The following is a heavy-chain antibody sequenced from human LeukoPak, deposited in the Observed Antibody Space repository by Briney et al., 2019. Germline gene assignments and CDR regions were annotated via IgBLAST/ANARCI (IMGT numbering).Heavy chain of an antibody. J-gene: IGHJ4*02. D-gene: IGHD3-10*01. V-gene: IGHV3-30*02. CDR2: IRYDGSNK. CDR1: GFTFSSYG. CDR3: ARGRYYYGSGSYSFDY. Sequence: GGSLRLSCAASGFTFSSYGMHWVRQAPGKGLEWVAFIRYDGSNKYYADSVKGRFTISRDNSNNTLYLQMNSLRAEDTAVYYCARGRYYYGSGSYSFDYWSQGTLVTVSS.